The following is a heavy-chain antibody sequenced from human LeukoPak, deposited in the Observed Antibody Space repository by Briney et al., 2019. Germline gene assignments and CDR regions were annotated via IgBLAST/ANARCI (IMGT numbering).Heavy chain of an antibody. CDR1: GFTFSSYA. D-gene: IGHD3-16*01. CDR2: ISYDGSSK. J-gene: IGHJ4*02. V-gene: IGHV3-30*18. Sequence: GRSLRLSCAASGFTFSSYAMHWVRQAPGKGLEWVAVISYDGSSKYYADSVKGRFTISRDNSKNTLYLQMSSPRAEDTAVYYCANLVDYWGQGTLVTVSS. CDR3: ANLVDY.